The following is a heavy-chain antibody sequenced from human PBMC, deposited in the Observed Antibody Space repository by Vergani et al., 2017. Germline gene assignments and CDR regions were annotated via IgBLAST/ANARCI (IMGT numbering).Heavy chain of an antibody. V-gene: IGHV7-4-1*02. J-gene: IGHJ4*02. CDR1: GYTFNSYA. CDR3: AIGEYGGTTRASYYFDY. CDR2: INTNTGNP. D-gene: IGHD4-23*01. Sequence: QVQLVQSGSELKKPGASVKVSCKASGYTFNSYAMNWVRQAPGQGLEWMGWINTNTGNPTYAQGFTGRFVFSLDTSVSTAYLQISSLKAEDTAVYYCAIGEYGGTTRASYYFDYWGQGTLVTVSS.